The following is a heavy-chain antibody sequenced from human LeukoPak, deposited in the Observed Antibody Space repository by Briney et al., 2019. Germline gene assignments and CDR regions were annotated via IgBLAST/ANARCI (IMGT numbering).Heavy chain of an antibody. V-gene: IGHV4-34*01. CDR1: GGSFSGYY. Sequence: SETLSLTCAVYGGSFSGYYWSWIRQSPGKGLEWIGEINHSGSTNYNPSLKSRVTISVDTSKNQFSLKLSSVTAADTAVYYCARLRLGLDPWGQGTLVTVSS. D-gene: IGHD3-16*01. J-gene: IGHJ5*02. CDR3: ARLRLGLDP. CDR2: INHSGST.